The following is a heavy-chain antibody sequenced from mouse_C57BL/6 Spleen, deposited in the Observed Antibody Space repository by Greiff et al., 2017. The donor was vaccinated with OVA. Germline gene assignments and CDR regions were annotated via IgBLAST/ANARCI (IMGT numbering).Heavy chain of an antibody. CDR1: GYSITSGYY. D-gene: IGHD2-5*01. J-gene: IGHJ2*01. Sequence: EVQLVESGPGLVKPSQSLSLTCSVTGYSITSGYYWNWIRQFPANKLEWMGYISYDGSNNYNPSLKNRISITRDTSKNQFFLKLNSVTTEDTATYYCARDAYGPHSNYFDYWGQGTTLTVSS. CDR3: ARDAYGPHSNYFDY. V-gene: IGHV3-6*01. CDR2: ISYDGSN.